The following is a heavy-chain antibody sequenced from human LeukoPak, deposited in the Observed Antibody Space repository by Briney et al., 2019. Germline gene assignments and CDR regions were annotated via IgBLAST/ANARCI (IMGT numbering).Heavy chain of an antibody. D-gene: IGHD6-13*01. Sequence: ASVNVSCKASGYTFTSYGISWVRQAPGQGLDWMGWINAYNGNTNYAQKLQGRVTMTTDTSTSTAYMELRSLRSDDTAVYYCARDELAAAGNKYFYYGMDVWGQGTTVTVSS. J-gene: IGHJ6*02. CDR2: INAYNGNT. CDR3: ARDELAAAGNKYFYYGMDV. V-gene: IGHV1-18*01. CDR1: GYTFTSYG.